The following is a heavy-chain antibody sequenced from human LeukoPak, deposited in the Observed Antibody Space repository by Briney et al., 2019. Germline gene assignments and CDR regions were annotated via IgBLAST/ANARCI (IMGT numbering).Heavy chain of an antibody. J-gene: IGHJ4*02. CDR2: IIPIFGTA. CDR3: ARDLGYSSSSEAPDFDY. CDR1: GGTFSSYA. V-gene: IGHV1-69*01. Sequence: SVKVSCKASGGTFSSYAISWVRQAPGQGLEWMGGIIPIFGTANYAQKFQGRVTITADESTSTAYMELSSLRSEDTAVYYCARDLGYSSSSEAPDFDYWGQGTLVTVSS. D-gene: IGHD6-6*01.